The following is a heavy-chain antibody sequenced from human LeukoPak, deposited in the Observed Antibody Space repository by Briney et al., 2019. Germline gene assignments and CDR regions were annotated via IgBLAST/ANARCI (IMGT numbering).Heavy chain of an antibody. CDR1: GFTFNNYA. CDR2: ISYGGSNE. J-gene: IGHJ4*02. D-gene: IGHD3-10*01. CDR3: ARDTYGSVSPFDY. Sequence: PGGSLRLSCIASGFTFNNYAMHWVRQAPGKGLEWVAVISYGGSNEYYAESVKGRFTISRDTSQNTVSLQMNSLRAEDTALYYCARDTYGSVSPFDYWGQGTLVTVSS. V-gene: IGHV3-30*03.